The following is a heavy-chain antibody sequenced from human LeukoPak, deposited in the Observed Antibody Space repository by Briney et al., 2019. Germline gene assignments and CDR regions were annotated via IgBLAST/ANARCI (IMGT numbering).Heavy chain of an antibody. V-gene: IGHV3-23*01. D-gene: IGHD3-16*02. Sequence: GGSLTLSCAASGFTFSSYAMSWVRQAPGKGLEWVSAISGSGGSTYYADSVKGRFTISRDNSKNTLYLQMNSLRAEDTAVYYCARESYDYVWGSYRPGEYWGQGTLVTVSS. CDR2: ISGSGGST. CDR3: ARESYDYVWGSYRPGEY. CDR1: GFTFSSYA. J-gene: IGHJ4*02.